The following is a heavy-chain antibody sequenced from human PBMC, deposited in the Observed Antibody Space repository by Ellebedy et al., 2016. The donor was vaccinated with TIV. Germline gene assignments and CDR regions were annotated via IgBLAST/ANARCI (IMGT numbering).Heavy chain of an antibody. J-gene: IGHJ5*02. Sequence: GESLKISCEGFGFTFNNYLMNWVRQAPGKGLEWVANIKQDGSERNYVDSVKGRFTISRDNARNSVYLQMNSLRAEDTAVYYCARDMQKMNRLDPWGQGTLVTVSS. CDR2: IKQDGSER. CDR1: GFTFNNYL. V-gene: IGHV3-7*01. CDR3: ARDMQKMNRLDP.